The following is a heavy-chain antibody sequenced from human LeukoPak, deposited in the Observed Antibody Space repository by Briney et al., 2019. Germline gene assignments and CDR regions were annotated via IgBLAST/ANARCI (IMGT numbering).Heavy chain of an antibody. V-gene: IGHV1-18*01. J-gene: IGHJ5*02. CDR1: GYTFTSYG. D-gene: IGHD6-19*01. Sequence: ASVKVSCKASGYTFTSYGISWVRQAPGQGHERMGWISAYNGNTNYAQKLQGRVTITTDTYTSTAYMELRSLRSDDTAVYYCARVGWGSWFDPWGQGTLVTVSS. CDR2: ISAYNGNT. CDR3: ARVGWGSWFDP.